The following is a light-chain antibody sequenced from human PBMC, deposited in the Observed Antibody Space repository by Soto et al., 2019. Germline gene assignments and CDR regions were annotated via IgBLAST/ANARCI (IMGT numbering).Light chain of an antibody. CDR2: EAS. Sequence: EIVLTQSPATLSLSPGERATLSCRASQTVSSSLAWYQQKPGQAPRLLIYEASNRAPGIPARFSGSGSGADFTLTISSLEPEDFALYYCQQHINWPLTFGGGTKVDI. J-gene: IGKJ4*01. V-gene: IGKV3-11*01. CDR1: QTVSSS. CDR3: QQHINWPLT.